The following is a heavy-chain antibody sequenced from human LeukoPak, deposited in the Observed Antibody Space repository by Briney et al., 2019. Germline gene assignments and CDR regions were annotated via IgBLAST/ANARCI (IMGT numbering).Heavy chain of an antibody. CDR1: GFAFSTYN. Sequence: GRPLRLSCAASGFAFSTYNMHWVRQAPGKGLEWVSAISGSGGSTYYADSVKGRFTISRDNSKNTLYLQMNSLRAEDTAVYYCAKDLESSWGIFDYWGQGTLVTVSS. V-gene: IGHV3-23*01. J-gene: IGHJ4*02. CDR3: AKDLESSWGIFDY. CDR2: ISGSGGST. D-gene: IGHD6-13*01.